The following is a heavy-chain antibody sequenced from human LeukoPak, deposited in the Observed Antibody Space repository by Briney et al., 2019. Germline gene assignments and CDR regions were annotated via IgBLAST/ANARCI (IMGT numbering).Heavy chain of an antibody. CDR1: GFTFSSYG. V-gene: IGHV3-30*02. CDR3: AKARKWELQHGHAFDI. Sequence: GGSPRLSCAASGFTFSSYGMHWVRQAPGKGLEWVAFIRYDGSNKYYADSVKGRFTISRDNSKNTLYLQMNSLRAEDTAVYYCAKARKWELQHGHAFDIWGQGTMVTVSS. J-gene: IGHJ3*02. CDR2: IRYDGSNK. D-gene: IGHD1-26*01.